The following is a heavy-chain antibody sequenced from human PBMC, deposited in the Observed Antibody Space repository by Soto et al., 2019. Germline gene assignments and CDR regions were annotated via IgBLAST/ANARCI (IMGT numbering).Heavy chain of an antibody. J-gene: IGHJ5*02. CDR1: GFSLTNKGVG. D-gene: IGHD5-12*01. Sequence: SGPTLVNPTQTLTLTCNFSGFSLTNKGVGVGWIRQPPRKALEWLGIIYWDDDKRYRPSLNSRLTITKDTSKNQVVLTMTNVDTVDTANYYSPPIHAHSGYDWRHDTWGQGTLVTVSS. V-gene: IGHV2-5*02. CDR2: IYWDDDK. CDR3: PPIHAHSGYDWRHDT.